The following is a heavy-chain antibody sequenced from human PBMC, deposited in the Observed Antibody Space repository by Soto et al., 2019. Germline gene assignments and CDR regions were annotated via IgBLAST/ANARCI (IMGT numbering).Heavy chain of an antibody. Sequence: SETLSLTCAVSGGSISSGGYSWSWIRQPPGKGLEWIGYMYHSGITYYNPSLKSRVTISIDRSKNQFSLKLSSVTAADTAVYYCTTEAYDNSGSLAFDIWGPGTLVTVSS. CDR3: TTEAYDNSGSLAFDI. CDR1: GGSISSGGYS. CDR2: MYHSGIT. V-gene: IGHV4-30-2*01. J-gene: IGHJ3*02. D-gene: IGHD3-22*01.